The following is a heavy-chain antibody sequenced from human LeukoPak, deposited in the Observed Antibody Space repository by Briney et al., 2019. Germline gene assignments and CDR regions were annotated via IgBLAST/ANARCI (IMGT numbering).Heavy chain of an antibody. CDR2: ISGSGGST. D-gene: IGHD3-3*01. Sequence: GGSLRLSCAASGFTFSSYAKSWVRQAPGKGLEWVSAISGSGGSTYYADSVKGRFTISRDNSKNTLYLQMNSLRAEDTAVYYCANLLYDFWSGFTLKHFDYWGQGTLVTVSS. V-gene: IGHV3-23*01. CDR3: ANLLYDFWSGFTLKHFDY. J-gene: IGHJ4*02. CDR1: GFTFSSYA.